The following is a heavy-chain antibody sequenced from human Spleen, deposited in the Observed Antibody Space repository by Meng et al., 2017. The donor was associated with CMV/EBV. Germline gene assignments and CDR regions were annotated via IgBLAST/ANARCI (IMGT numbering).Heavy chain of an antibody. Sequence: LSLTCAASGFIFSSCGIHWVRQAPGKGLEWVAFIRYDGSNKYYADSVKGRFTISRDNSKNTLYLQMNRLRPEDTAVYYCAKNGGSGSYRGYGMDVWGQGTTVTVSS. J-gene: IGHJ6*02. CDR2: IRYDGSNK. CDR1: GFIFSSCG. V-gene: IGHV3-30*02. CDR3: AKNGGSGSYRGYGMDV. D-gene: IGHD3-10*01.